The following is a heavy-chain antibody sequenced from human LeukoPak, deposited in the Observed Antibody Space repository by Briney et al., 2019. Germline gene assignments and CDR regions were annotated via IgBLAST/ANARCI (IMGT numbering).Heavy chain of an antibody. D-gene: IGHD2-8*01. CDR3: ARDGGYCTNGVCYTIDY. CDR2: INPSGGST. CDR1: GYTFTGYY. V-gene: IGHV1-46*01. J-gene: IGHJ4*02. Sequence: ASVKVSCKASGYTFTGYYMHWVRQAPGQGLEWMGIINPSGGSTSYAQKFQGRVTMTRDMSTSTVYMELSSLRSEDTAVYYCARDGGYCTNGVCYTIDYWGQGTLVTVSS.